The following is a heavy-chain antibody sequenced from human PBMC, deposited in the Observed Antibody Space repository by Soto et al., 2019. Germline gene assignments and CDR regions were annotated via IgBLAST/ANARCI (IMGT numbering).Heavy chain of an antibody. CDR3: ARGVVTMVRGVISYYYYYGMDV. J-gene: IGHJ6*02. V-gene: IGHV4-34*01. CDR2: INHSGST. CDR1: GGSFSGYY. D-gene: IGHD3-10*01. Sequence: PSETLSLTCAVYGGSFSGYYWSWIRQPPGKGLEWIGEINHSGSTNYNPSLKSRVTISVDTSKNQFSLKLSSVTAADTAVYYCARGVVTMVRGVISYYYYYGMDVWGQGTTVTVSS.